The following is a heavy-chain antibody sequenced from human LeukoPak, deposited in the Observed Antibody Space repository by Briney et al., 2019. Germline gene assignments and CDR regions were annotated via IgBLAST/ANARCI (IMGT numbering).Heavy chain of an antibody. CDR2: IYYSGRT. CDR1: GGSISSGDYY. CDR3: ARHDGVCFDY. D-gene: IGHD2-8*01. J-gene: IGHJ4*02. Sequence: SETLSLTCTVSGGSISSGDYYWSWIRQPPGKGLEWIGSIYYSGRTYYNSSLKSRVTISVDTSKSHFSLKLSSVTAADTAVYYCARHDGVCFDYWGQGALVTVSS. V-gene: IGHV4-39*01.